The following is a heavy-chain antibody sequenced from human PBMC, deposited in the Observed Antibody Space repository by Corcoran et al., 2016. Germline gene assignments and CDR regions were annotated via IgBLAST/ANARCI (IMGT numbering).Heavy chain of an antibody. V-gene: IGHV1-69*06. J-gene: IGHJ5*02. Sequence: QVQLVQSGAEVKKPGSSVKVSCKASGGTFSSYAISWVRQAPGQGLEWMGGIIPIFGTANYAQKFQGRVTITADKSTSTAYMELSSLRSEDTAVYYCARDRRAIFGVANGRRWFDPWGQGTLVTVSS. CDR1: GGTFSSYA. CDR2: IIPIFGTA. D-gene: IGHD3-3*01. CDR3: ARDRRAIFGVANGRRWFDP.